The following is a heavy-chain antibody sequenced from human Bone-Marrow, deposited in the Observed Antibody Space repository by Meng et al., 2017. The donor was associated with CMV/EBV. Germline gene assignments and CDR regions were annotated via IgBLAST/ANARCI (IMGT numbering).Heavy chain of an antibody. V-gene: IGHV3-30*02. CDR1: GFTFSASA. Sequence: GESLKISCAASGFTFSASAMHWVRQIPGKGLEWMAYIQHDGSDKYYTDSLEGRFTISRDNSKNTLYLEMNSLRAEDTAIYYCAKHDYNNYLHSWGQGTLVTVSS. J-gene: IGHJ4*02. CDR3: AKHDYNNYLHS. D-gene: IGHD4-11*01. CDR2: IQHDGSDK.